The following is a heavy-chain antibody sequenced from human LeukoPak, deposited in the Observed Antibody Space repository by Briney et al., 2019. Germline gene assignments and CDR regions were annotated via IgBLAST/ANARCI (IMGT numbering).Heavy chain of an antibody. CDR3: ARDYYDSSLTYFDY. CDR2: IYYSGST. D-gene: IGHD3-22*01. Sequence: SETLSLTCTVSGGSISSSSYYWGWIRQPPGKGLEWIGSIYYSGSTYYNPSLKSRVTISVDTSKNQFSLKLSSVTAADTAVYHCARDYYDSSLTYFDYWGQGTLVTVSS. CDR1: GGSISSSSYY. J-gene: IGHJ4*02. V-gene: IGHV4-39*02.